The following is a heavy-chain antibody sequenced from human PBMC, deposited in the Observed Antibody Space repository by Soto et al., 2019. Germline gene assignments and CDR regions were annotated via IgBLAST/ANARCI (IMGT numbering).Heavy chain of an antibody. CDR3: ARVGWSPAL. J-gene: IGHJ4*02. CDR2: ISSSSSTI. CDR1: GFTFSSYW. Sequence: GGSLRLSCAASGFTFSSYWMHWVRQAPGKGMVWVSRISSSSSTIYYADSVKGRFTISRDNAKNSLYLQMNSLRDEDTAVYYCARVGWSPALWGQGTLVTVSS. D-gene: IGHD1-26*01. V-gene: IGHV3-48*02.